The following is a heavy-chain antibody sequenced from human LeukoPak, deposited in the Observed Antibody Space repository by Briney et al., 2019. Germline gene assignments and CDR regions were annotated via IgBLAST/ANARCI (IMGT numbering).Heavy chain of an antibody. Sequence: ASVKVSCKASGYTFTGYYIHWVRQAPGQGLEWMGWINPNSGATNYAQKFQGRVTMTRDTSIVTAYMELGRLGSDDTAVYYCAINQVDGTGIFDPWGQGTLVTVSS. J-gene: IGHJ5*02. CDR2: INPNSGAT. D-gene: IGHD1-14*01. CDR3: AINQVDGTGIFDP. V-gene: IGHV1-2*02. CDR1: GYTFTGYY.